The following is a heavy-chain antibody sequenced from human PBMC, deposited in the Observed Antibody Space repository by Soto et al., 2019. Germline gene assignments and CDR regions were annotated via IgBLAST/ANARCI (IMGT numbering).Heavy chain of an antibody. V-gene: IGHV3-21*01. CDR3: TRDASRDSSARGWFDP. CDR2: ISSNSAYI. Sequence: GVLRLSCAASGFTFLSFTMNCFRQSPGKGLEWVSTISSNSAYIYYTDALRGRFTISRDNAKNSLHLQMNSLRAEDTAVYYCTRDASRDSSARGWFDPWGPGTLVTVSS. D-gene: IGHD6-13*01. J-gene: IGHJ5*02. CDR1: GFTFLSFT.